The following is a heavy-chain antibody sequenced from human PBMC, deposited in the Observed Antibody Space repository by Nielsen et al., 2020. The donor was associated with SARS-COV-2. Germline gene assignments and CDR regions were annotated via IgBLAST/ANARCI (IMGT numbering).Heavy chain of an antibody. CDR3: ARDNWGRMDV. CDR1: GFTISSSF. J-gene: IGHJ6*02. Sequence: GESLKISCGASGFTISSSFMSWVRQAAGKGLDWVSVIYTDGSASYADSMKGRFTVSRDNSKNTVYLQMNSLRAEGTAVYYCARDNWGRMDVWGQGTTVTVSS. V-gene: IGHV3-66*01. CDR2: IYTDGSA. D-gene: IGHD7-27*01.